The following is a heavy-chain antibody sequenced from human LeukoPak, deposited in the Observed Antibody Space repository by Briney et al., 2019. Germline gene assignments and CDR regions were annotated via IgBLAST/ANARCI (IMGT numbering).Heavy chain of an antibody. CDR1: GAPFSGYC. CDR2: INQSRIT. Sequence: PSETLSLTCAVYGAPFSGYCWYWIRQPPGKGLEWIGEINQSRITKYNPSLKSRVSISVDTSKNQLSLKLSSVTAADTAVYYCATTSGHWGQGGLVTVSS. V-gene: IGHV4-34*01. CDR3: ATTSGH. J-gene: IGHJ4*02.